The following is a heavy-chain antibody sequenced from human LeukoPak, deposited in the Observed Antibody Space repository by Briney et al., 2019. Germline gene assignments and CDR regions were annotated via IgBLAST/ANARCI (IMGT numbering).Heavy chain of an antibody. J-gene: IGHJ4*02. Sequence: ASVTVSCKASGYTFTSYYMHWVRQAPGQGLEWMGIINPSGGSTSYAQKFQGRVTMTRGTSTSTVYMELSSLRSEDTAVYYCARVGHIRQWLVPHADYWGQGTLVTVSS. CDR3: ARVGHIRQWLVPHADY. CDR2: INPSGGST. V-gene: IGHV1-46*01. D-gene: IGHD6-19*01. CDR1: GYTFTSYY.